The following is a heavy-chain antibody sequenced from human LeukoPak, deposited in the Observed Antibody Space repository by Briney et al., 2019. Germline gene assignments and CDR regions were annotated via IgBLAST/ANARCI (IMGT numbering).Heavy chain of an antibody. CDR2: IYYSGST. V-gene: IGHV4-39*01. J-gene: IGHJ6*02. Sequence: SETLSLTCTVSGGSISSSSYYWGWIRQPPGKGLEWIGSIYYSGSTYYNPSLESRVTISVDTSKNQFSLKLSSVTAADTAVYYCGVVAAHYYYYGMDVWGQGTTVTVSS. CDR1: GGSISSSSYY. CDR3: GVVAAHYYYYGMDV. D-gene: IGHD2-15*01.